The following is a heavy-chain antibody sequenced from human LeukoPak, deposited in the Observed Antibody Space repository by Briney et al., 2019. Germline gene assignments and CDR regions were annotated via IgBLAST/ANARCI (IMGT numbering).Heavy chain of an antibody. CDR1: GFTFSSYA. D-gene: IGHD6-19*01. J-gene: IGHJ4*02. Sequence: GGSLRLSCAASGFTFSSYAMSWVRQAPGKGLEWVSSISSSSSYIYYADSVKGRFTISRDNAKNSLYLQMNSLRAEDTAVYYCARDKGGWYDLSDYFDYWGQGTLVTVSS. CDR3: ARDKGGWYDLSDYFDY. CDR2: ISSSSSYI. V-gene: IGHV3-21*01.